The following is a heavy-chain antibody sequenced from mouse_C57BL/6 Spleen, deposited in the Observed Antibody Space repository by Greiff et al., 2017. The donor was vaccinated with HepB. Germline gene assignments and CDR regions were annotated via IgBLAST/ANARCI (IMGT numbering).Heavy chain of an antibody. CDR3: ARTARIKY. Sequence: EVQLVESGPGLVKPSQSLSLTCTVTGYSITSGYGWNWIRQFPGNKLEWMGYISYSGSTNYNPSLKSRISNPRDTSKNQFFLQFNSVTTEDTATYYWARTARIKYWGQGTTLTVSS. CDR1: GYSITSGYG. J-gene: IGHJ2*01. CDR2: ISYSGST. V-gene: IGHV3-2*02. D-gene: IGHD1-2*01.